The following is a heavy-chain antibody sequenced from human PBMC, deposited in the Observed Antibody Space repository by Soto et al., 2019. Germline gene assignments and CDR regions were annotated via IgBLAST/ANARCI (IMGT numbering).Heavy chain of an antibody. Sequence: QITLKESGPTLVKPTQTLTLTCSFSGFSLSTRGVGVGWIRQPPGKALEWLALIFWDDDKWYSPSLWSRLTXTXDXXNSRVVMTMTNMDPVDTATYYCSHRSRGYAYYFDQWGQGTLVTVSS. CDR1: GFSLSTRGVG. V-gene: IGHV2-5*02. CDR3: SHRSRGYAYYFDQ. D-gene: IGHD5-12*01. J-gene: IGHJ4*02. CDR2: IFWDDDK.